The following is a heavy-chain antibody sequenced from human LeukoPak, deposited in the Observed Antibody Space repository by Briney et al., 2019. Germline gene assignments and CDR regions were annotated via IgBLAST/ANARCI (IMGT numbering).Heavy chain of an antibody. Sequence: GGSLRLSCAASGFSFRTYSMNWVHQAPGKGLEWISYISHGSARIFYADSVEGRFTVSRDDAKNALYLQLSTVRAEDKAVYYCTRDPGDSYSIDPWGQGILVTVSS. D-gene: IGHD2-21*02. CDR1: GFSFRTYS. CDR3: TRDPGDSYSIDP. J-gene: IGHJ5*02. CDR2: ISHGSARI. V-gene: IGHV3-48*01.